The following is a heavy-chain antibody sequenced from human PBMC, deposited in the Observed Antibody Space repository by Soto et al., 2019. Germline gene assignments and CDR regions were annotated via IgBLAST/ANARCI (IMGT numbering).Heavy chain of an antibody. CDR3: ARHPSPTYSVYDEVYYYYYGMEV. D-gene: IGHD5-12*01. CDR2: INPSGGST. J-gene: IGHJ6*02. V-gene: IGHV1-46*01. CDR1: GYTFTSYY. Sequence: QVQLVQSGAEVKKHGASVKVSCKASGYTFTSYYMHWVRQAPGQGLEWMGIINPSGGSTSHAQKFQGRVTMTMDTSTSTVYMELSSLRSEDTAVYYYARHPSPTYSVYDEVYYYYYGMEVWGQGTTVTVSS.